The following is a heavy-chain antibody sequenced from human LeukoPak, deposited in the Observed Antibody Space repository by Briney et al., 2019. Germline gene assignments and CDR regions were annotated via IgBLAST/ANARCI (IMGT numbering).Heavy chain of an antibody. CDR1: GFTFSNAW. V-gene: IGHV3-15*01. CDR2: IKSKTDGGTT. Sequence: GGSLRLSCAASGFTFSNAWMSWVRQAPGKGLEWVGRIKSKTDGGTTDYAAPVKGRFTISRDDSKNTLYLLMNSLKTEDTAVYYCTTDSWIQLWLAAFDIWGQGTMVTVSS. CDR3: TTDSWIQLWLAAFDI. D-gene: IGHD5-18*01. J-gene: IGHJ3*02.